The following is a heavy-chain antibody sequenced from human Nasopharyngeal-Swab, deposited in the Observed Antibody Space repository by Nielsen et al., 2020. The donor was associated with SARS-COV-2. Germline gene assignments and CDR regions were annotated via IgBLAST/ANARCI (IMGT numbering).Heavy chain of an antibody. J-gene: IGHJ4*02. CDR3: AGSSSWYTTRHDY. Sequence: GESLKISCAASGFTVSSNYMSWVRQAPGKGLEWVPVIYSGGSTYYADSVKGRFTISRDNSKNTLYLQMNSLRAEDTAVYYCAGSSSWYTTRHDYWGQGTLDTVSS. CDR2: IYSGGST. V-gene: IGHV3-53*01. D-gene: IGHD6-13*01. CDR1: GFTVSSNY.